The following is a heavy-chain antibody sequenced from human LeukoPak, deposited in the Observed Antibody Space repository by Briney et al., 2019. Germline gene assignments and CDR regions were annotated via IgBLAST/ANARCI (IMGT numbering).Heavy chain of an antibody. CDR3: AKAGVRYFDSSGLYAFDF. D-gene: IGHD3-22*01. J-gene: IGHJ3*01. CDR1: GGSISSTSYY. V-gene: IGHV4-39*01. CDR2: IYYSGRT. Sequence: SETLSLTCAVSGGSISSTSYYWAWIRQPPGKGLEWIGTIYYSGRTYHNPYLTSQVTLSVDTSRNQFSLRLSSVDAADTAVYYCAKAGVRYFDSSGLYAFDFWGQGTTVTVSS.